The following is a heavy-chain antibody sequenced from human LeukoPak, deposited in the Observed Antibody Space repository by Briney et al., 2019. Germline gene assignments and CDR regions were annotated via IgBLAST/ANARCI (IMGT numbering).Heavy chain of an antibody. V-gene: IGHV3-23*01. CDR1: GFSFTGYA. J-gene: IGHJ4*02. CDR2: ASGSGGST. D-gene: IGHD7-27*01. CDR3: AKDRDLTGDRKRGYFDC. Sequence: GGSLRLSCAASGFSFTGYAMRWVRPAPGKGLEWVSAASGSGGSTFYEDSVKCRFTISRDNSKNTLYLQMNSLRAEDTAVYYCAKDRDLTGDRKRGYFDCWGQGTLVTVCS.